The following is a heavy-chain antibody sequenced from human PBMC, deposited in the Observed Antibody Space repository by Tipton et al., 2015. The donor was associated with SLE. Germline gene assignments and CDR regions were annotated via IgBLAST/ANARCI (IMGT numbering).Heavy chain of an antibody. CDR2: IYYSGST. D-gene: IGHD6-13*01. J-gene: IGHJ4*02. CDR3: ARAAGAEVYFDY. Sequence: QLVQSGGGLVQPGGSLRLSCAASAFTVGSNYMSWVRQPPGKGLEWVGSIYYSGSTYYNPSLKSRVTISVDTSKNQFSLKLSSVTAADTAVYYCARAAGAEVYFDYWGQGTLVTVSS. CDR1: AFTVGSNY. V-gene: IGHV4-39*01.